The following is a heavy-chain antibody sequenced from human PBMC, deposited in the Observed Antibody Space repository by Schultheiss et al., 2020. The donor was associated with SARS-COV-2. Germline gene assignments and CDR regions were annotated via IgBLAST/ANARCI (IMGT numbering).Heavy chain of an antibody. CDR1: GFTFSSYG. Sequence: GGSLRLSCAASGFTFSSYGMHWVRQAPGKGLEWVAVIWYDGSNKYYADSVKGRFTISRDNSKNTLYLQMNSLRAEDTAVYYCARDPYDFWSGPYFDYWGQGTLVTVSS. J-gene: IGHJ4*02. CDR3: ARDPYDFWSGPYFDY. D-gene: IGHD3-3*01. V-gene: IGHV3-33*08. CDR2: IWYDGSNK.